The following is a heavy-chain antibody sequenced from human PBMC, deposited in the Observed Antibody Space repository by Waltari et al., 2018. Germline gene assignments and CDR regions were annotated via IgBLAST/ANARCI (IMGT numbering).Heavy chain of an antibody. Sequence: QVQLVQSGAAVKKPGASVKVSCKPSGYPFTRYDTTWVRPATGQGLEWMGWMNPNSGNTGYAQKFQGRVTMTRNTSISTAYMELSSLRSEDTAVYYCARRGRGIFGVQYYFDYWGQGTLVTVSS. D-gene: IGHD3-3*01. CDR2: MNPNSGNT. CDR1: GYPFTRYD. V-gene: IGHV1-8*01. CDR3: ARRGRGIFGVQYYFDY. J-gene: IGHJ4*02.